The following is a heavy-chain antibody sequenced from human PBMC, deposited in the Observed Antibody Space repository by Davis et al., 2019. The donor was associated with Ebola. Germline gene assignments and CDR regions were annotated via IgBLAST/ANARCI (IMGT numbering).Heavy chain of an antibody. CDR3: ANTGMDV. CDR1: GFTFSSYA. Sequence: GGSLRLSCAASGFTFSSYAMSWVRQAPGKGLEWVANIKQDGSEKYYVDSVKGRFTISRDNSKNTLYLQMNSLRAEDTAVYYCANTGMDVWGQGTTVTVSS. J-gene: IGHJ6*02. V-gene: IGHV3-7*01. CDR2: IKQDGSEK.